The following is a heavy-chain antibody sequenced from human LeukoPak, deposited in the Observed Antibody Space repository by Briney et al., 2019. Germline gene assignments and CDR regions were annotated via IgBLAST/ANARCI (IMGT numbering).Heavy chain of an antibody. Sequence: ASVKVSCKASGYTFTSYDINWVRQATGQGLEWMGWMNPNSGNTGYAQKLQGRVTMTRNTSISTAYMELSSLRSEDTAVYYCARGAYCSSTSCGYYYYYYGMDVWGQGTTVTVSS. D-gene: IGHD2-2*01. CDR1: GYTFTSYD. CDR2: MNPNSGNT. CDR3: ARGAYCSSTSCGYYYYYYGMDV. J-gene: IGHJ6*02. V-gene: IGHV1-8*01.